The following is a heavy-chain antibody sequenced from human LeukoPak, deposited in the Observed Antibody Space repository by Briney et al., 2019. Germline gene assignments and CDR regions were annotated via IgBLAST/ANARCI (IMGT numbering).Heavy chain of an antibody. CDR1: GGSISSYY. D-gene: IGHD5-18*01. Sequence: PSETLSLTCTVSGGSISSYYWSWIRQPPGKGLEWIGYIYYSGSTSYNPSLKSRVTISVDTSKNQFSLKLNSVTAADTAVYYCARVGRGYSYGPFDSWGQGTLVTVSS. J-gene: IGHJ4*02. CDR2: IYYSGST. CDR3: ARVGRGYSYGPFDS. V-gene: IGHV4-59*01.